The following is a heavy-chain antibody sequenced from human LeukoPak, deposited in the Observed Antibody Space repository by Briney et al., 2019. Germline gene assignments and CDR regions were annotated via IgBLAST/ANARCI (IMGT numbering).Heavy chain of an antibody. D-gene: IGHD6-13*01. Sequence: PSETLSLTCTVSAYSISSGYYWGWIRQPPGKGLEWIGSIYQSGSTYYNPSLKSRVTISVDTSKNQFSLKLNSVTAADTAVYFCARVYSNYYTDVWGKGTTVTVSS. CDR2: IYQSGST. V-gene: IGHV4-38-2*02. J-gene: IGHJ6*03. CDR1: AYSISSGYY. CDR3: ARVYSNYYTDV.